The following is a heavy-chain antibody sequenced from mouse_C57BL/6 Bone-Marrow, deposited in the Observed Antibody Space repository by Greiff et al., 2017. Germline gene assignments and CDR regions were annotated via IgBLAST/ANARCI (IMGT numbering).Heavy chain of an antibody. Sequence: EVQLKESGPELVKPGASVKMSCKASGYTFTDYNMHWVKQSHGKSLEWIGYINPNNGGTSYNQKFKGKATLTVNKSSSTAYMELRSLTSEDSAVYYCARGPSTVVPFDYWGQGTTLTVSS. J-gene: IGHJ2*01. CDR2: INPNNGGT. D-gene: IGHD1-1*01. V-gene: IGHV1-22*01. CDR3: ARGPSTVVPFDY. CDR1: GYTFTDYN.